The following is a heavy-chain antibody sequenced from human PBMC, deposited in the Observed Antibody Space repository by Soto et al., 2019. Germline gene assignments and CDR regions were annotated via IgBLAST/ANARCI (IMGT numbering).Heavy chain of an antibody. CDR3: AKDSGYCNGGSGYWSDY. V-gene: IGHV3-30*18. CDR2: ISYDGRNK. Sequence: QVQLVESGGGVVQPGRSLRLSCAASGFTFSSYGMHWVRQAPGKGLEWVAVISYDGRNKYYADSVKGRSTIARDNSKNTLYLQVNGLRAEDAAVYYCAKDSGYCNGGSGYWSDYWGQGTLVTVSS. D-gene: IGHD2-15*01. J-gene: IGHJ4*02. CDR1: GFTFSSYG.